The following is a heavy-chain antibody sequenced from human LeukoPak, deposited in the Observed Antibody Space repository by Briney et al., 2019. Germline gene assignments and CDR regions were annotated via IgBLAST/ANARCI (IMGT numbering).Heavy chain of an antibody. V-gene: IGHV3-21*01. Sequence: SGGSLRLSCAASGFTFSSYSMNWVRQAPGKGLEWVSSISSSSGYIYYADSVKGRFTISRDNAKNSLYLQMNSLRAEDTAVYYCARGAHGSSNRWGQGTLVTVSS. CDR3: ARGAHGSSNR. D-gene: IGHD6-6*01. J-gene: IGHJ4*02. CDR1: GFTFSSYS. CDR2: ISSSSGYI.